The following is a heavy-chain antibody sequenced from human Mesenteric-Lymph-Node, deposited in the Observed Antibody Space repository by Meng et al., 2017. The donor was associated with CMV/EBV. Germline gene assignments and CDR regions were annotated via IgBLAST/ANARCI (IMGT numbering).Heavy chain of an antibody. V-gene: IGHV3-21*01. CDR1: GFTFSSYS. CDR2: ISSSSSYI. CDR3: ARDKEEDSNYPWCFDY. J-gene: IGHJ4*02. Sequence: GESLKISCAASGFTFSSYSMNWVRQAPGKGLEWVSSISSSSSYIYYADSVKGRFTISRDNAKNSLYLQMNSLRAEDTAVYYCARDKEEDSNYPWCFDYWGQGTLVTVSS. D-gene: IGHD4-11*01.